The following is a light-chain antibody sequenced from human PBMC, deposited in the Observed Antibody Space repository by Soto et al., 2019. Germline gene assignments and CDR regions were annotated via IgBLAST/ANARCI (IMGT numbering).Light chain of an antibody. J-gene: IGLJ3*02. CDR1: GSDIGAYNF. CDR3: YSYAGRNIWV. CDR2: GVT. Sequence: QSALAQPPSASGSHGQSVTISCTGSGSDIGAYNFVSWYQQHPGKAPKLMIFGVTERPSGVPDRFSCSKSGNSASLTVSGLQADDEAVYYCYSYAGRNIWVFGGGTKLTVL. V-gene: IGLV2-8*01.